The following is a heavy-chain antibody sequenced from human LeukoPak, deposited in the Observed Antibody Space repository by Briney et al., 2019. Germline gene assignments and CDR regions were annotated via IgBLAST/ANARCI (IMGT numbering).Heavy chain of an antibody. CDR3: AKDIEFGSSWQGYSGAFDI. CDR1: LLTLAEFT. D-gene: IGHD6-13*01. J-gene: IGHJ3*02. V-gene: IGHV3-9*01. Sequence: VRSLCLSCAASLLTLAEFTTHAVPQAPPGGEWRVLGICLTGGSLGYADSVKGRFTISRDNAKNSLYLQMNSLRAEDTALYYCAKDIEFGSSWQGYSGAFDIWGQGTMVTVSS. CDR2: ICLTGGSL.